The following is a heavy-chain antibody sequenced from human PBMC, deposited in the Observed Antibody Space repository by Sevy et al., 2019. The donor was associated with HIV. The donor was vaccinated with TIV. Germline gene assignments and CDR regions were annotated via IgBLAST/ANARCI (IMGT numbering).Heavy chain of an antibody. D-gene: IGHD2-15*01. Sequence: GGSLRPSCAASGFTFSSYWMHWVRQAPGKGPVWVSGVNSDGSSTNYADSVKGRFTMSRDSAKNTLYLQMNSLRAEDTAVYFCVAANTWQDYWGQRTLVTVSS. CDR1: GFTFSSYW. CDR3: VAANTWQDY. V-gene: IGHV3-74*01. CDR2: VNSDGSST. J-gene: IGHJ4*02.